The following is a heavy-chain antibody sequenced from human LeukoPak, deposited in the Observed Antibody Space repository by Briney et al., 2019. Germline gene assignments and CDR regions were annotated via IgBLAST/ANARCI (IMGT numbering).Heavy chain of an antibody. Sequence: GRSLRLSCAASGFTFSSYGMHRVRQAPGKGLEWVAVISYDGSNKYYADPVKGRFTISRDNSKNTLYLQMNSLRAEDTAVYYCAKDTARYYYDSSGYYPLDDYWGQGTLVTVSS. CDR3: AKDTARYYYDSSGYYPLDDY. CDR1: GFTFSSYG. V-gene: IGHV3-30*18. D-gene: IGHD3-22*01. J-gene: IGHJ4*02. CDR2: ISYDGSNK.